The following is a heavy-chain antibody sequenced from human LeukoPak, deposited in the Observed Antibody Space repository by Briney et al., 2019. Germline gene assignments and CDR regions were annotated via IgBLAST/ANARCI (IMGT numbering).Heavy chain of an antibody. J-gene: IGHJ4*02. D-gene: IGHD2-15*01. CDR3: ANGWSPDY. Sequence: PGGSLRLSCTASGFTFGDYAMSWFRQAPGKGLEWVSGISGSGGSTYYADSVKGRFTIFRDNSKNTLYLQMNSLRAEDTAVYHCANGWSPDYWGRGTLVTVSS. CDR2: ISGSGGST. V-gene: IGHV3-23*01. CDR1: GFTFGDYA.